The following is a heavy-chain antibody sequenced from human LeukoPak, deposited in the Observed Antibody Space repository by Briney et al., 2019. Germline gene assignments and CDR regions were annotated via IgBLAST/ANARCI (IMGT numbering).Heavy chain of an antibody. V-gene: IGHV1-18*01. Sequence: GASVTVSCKASGYTFTSYGISWVRQAPGQGLEWMGWISAYNGNTNYAQKLQGRVTMTTDTSTSTAYMELRSLRSDDTAVYYCARGHFDWLFTAFDYWGQGTLVTVSS. CDR2: ISAYNGNT. J-gene: IGHJ4*02. D-gene: IGHD3-9*01. CDR3: ARGHFDWLFTAFDY. CDR1: GYTFTSYG.